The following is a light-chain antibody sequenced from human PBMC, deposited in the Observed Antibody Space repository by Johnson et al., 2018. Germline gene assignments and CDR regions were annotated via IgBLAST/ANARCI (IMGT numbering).Light chain of an antibody. CDR3: GTGDTSLCPGNV. J-gene: IGLJ1*01. CDR1: SSNIENNY. CDR2: EDN. V-gene: IGLV1-51*02. Sequence: QSVLTQPPSVSAAPGRKVTISCLGRSSNIENNYVYWYQHLPETAPKLLFYEDNNQRSAIHDRFSGSKSGTQATLGITGLQAGDEAYYYCGTGDTSLCPGNVVGPRTKVTV.